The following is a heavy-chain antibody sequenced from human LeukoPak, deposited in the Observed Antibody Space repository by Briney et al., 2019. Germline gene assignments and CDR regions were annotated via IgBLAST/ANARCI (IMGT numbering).Heavy chain of an antibody. J-gene: IGHJ4*02. Sequence: SGGFLRLSCAASGFTFSSYAMHWVRQAPGKGLEWVAVISYDGSNKYYADSVKGRFTISRDNSKNTLYLQMNSLRAEDTAVYYCARSPPKFIAALTYYFDYWGQGTLVTVSS. CDR1: GFTFSSYA. CDR3: ARSPPKFIAALTYYFDY. CDR2: ISYDGSNK. D-gene: IGHD6-6*01. V-gene: IGHV3-30-3*01.